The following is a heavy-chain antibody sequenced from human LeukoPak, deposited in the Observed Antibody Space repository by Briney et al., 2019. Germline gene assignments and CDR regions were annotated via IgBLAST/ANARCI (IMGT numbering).Heavy chain of an antibody. J-gene: IGHJ4*02. D-gene: IGHD4-11*01. Sequence: GGSLRLSCAASGFTFTYYAMNWVRQAPGKGLEWVSAISGSDGSTYYADSVKGRFTISRDNSKNTLYLQMNSLRAEDTAVYYCAKAGDYSYCDYWGQGTLVTVSS. CDR2: ISGSDGST. CDR1: GFTFTYYA. CDR3: AKAGDYSYCDY. V-gene: IGHV3-23*01.